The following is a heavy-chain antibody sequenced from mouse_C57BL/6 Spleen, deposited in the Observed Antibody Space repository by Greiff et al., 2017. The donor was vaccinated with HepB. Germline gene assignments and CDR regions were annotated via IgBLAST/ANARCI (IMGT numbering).Heavy chain of an antibody. D-gene: IGHD2-1*01. Sequence: VQLQQSGAELVRPGSSVKLSCKASGYTFTSYWMHWVKQRPIQGLEWIGNIDPSDSETHYNQKFKDKATLTVDKSSSTAYMQLSSLTSEDSAVYYCARGDGNLAYWGQGTLVTVSA. J-gene: IGHJ3*01. CDR1: GYTFTSYW. V-gene: IGHV1-52*01. CDR3: ARGDGNLAY. CDR2: IDPSDSET.